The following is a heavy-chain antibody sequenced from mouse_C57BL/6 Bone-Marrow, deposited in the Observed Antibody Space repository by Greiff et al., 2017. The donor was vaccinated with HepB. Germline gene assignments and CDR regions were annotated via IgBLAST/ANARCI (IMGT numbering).Heavy chain of an antibody. D-gene: IGHD1-1*02. CDR3: PHYSYYFDY. CDR2: IDPETGGT. Sequence: LQESGAELVRPGASVTLSCKASGYTFTDYEMHWVKQTPVHGLEWIGAIDPETGGTAYNQKFKGKAILTADKSSSTAYMELRSLTSEDSAVYYCPHYSYYFDYWGQGTTLTVSS. J-gene: IGHJ2*01. CDR1: GYTFTDYE. V-gene: IGHV1-15*01.